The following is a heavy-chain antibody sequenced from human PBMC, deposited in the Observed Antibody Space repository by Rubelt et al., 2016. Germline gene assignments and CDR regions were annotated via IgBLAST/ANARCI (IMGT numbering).Heavy chain of an antibody. J-gene: IGHJ4*02. CDR1: GYTFTSYA. CDR2: INAGNGNT. CDR3: ARNYYGSGRHFDY. D-gene: IGHD3-10*01. V-gene: IGHV1-3*01. Sequence: QVQLVQSGAEVKKPGASVKVSCKASGYTFTSYAMHWVRQAPGQRLEWMGWINAGNGNTKYSQRCQGRFTITRDPSASTAYMELSSLRSEDTAVYYCARNYYGSGRHFDYWGQGTLVTVSS.